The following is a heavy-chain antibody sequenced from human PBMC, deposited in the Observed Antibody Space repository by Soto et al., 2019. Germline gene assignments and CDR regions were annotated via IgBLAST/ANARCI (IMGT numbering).Heavy chain of an antibody. CDR2: ISAYNGNT. D-gene: IGHD3-10*01. CDR1: GYTFTSYG. V-gene: IGHV1-18*01. Sequence: ASVKVSCKASGYTFTSYGISWVRQAPGQGLEWMGWISAYNGNTNYAQKLQGRVTMTTDTSTSTAYMELRSLRSDDTAVYYCARDRYMVRGVLITFDYWGQGTLVTVSA. CDR3: ARDRYMVRGVLITFDY. J-gene: IGHJ4*02.